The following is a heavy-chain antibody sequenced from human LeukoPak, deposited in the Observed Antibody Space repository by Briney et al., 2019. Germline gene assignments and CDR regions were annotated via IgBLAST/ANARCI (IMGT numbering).Heavy chain of an antibody. CDR2: IRSKANGYTT. CDR1: GFTFSGSA. D-gene: IGHD2-15*01. Sequence: AGGSLRLSCAASGFTFSGSAMPWVRQASGKGREWVGRIRSKANGYTTAYGASVKGRFTISRDDSQRATYVQMNSLKIEDTAVYYCTRLAGGDAFDIWGPGTMVTVSS. J-gene: IGHJ3*02. V-gene: IGHV3-73*01. CDR3: TRLAGGDAFDI.